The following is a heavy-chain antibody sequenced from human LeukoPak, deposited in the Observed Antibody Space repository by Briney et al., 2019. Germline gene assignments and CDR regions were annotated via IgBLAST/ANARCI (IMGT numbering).Heavy chain of an antibody. V-gene: IGHV3-23*01. D-gene: IGHD2-2*01. CDR1: GFTFSSYV. J-gene: IGHJ6*02. CDR3: AKSRGYGMDV. CDR2: IIGSGTST. Sequence: PGGSLRLSCAASGFTFSSYVMSWVRQAPGKGLEWVSGIIGSGTSTHYADSVKGRVTISRDNSKNTVYLEMNSLRAEDTAIYYCAKSRGYGMDVWGQGTTVIVSS.